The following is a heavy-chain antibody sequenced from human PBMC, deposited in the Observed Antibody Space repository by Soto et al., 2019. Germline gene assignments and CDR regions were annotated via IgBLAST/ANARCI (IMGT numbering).Heavy chain of an antibody. Sequence: SVKVSCRTSGGTFSTYSIVWVRQAPGEGLGWMGGIIPIFGTANYAQKFQDRVTITADKSTNTAFLELSSLKSEDTAMYYCASSSGNNYGVGTNYYFDYWGQGTLVTVSS. J-gene: IGHJ4*02. CDR3: ASSSGNNYGVGTNYYFDY. D-gene: IGHD1-26*01. CDR2: IIPIFGTA. CDR1: GGTFSTYS. V-gene: IGHV1-69*06.